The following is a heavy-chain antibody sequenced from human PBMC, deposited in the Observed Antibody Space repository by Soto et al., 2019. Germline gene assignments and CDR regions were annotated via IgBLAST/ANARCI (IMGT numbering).Heavy chain of an antibody. CDR2: TTAILGTR. D-gene: IGHD5-18*01. J-gene: IGHJ4*02. Sequence: GASVKVSCKASGDTLSHYGVSWVRQVPGKGLEWMGGTTAILGTRGYAQKFQGRMTITSDESTTTSYMELNSLTSDDTAVYYCAAGDSSDTGDHWGQGTLVTVPS. V-gene: IGHV1-69*13. CDR1: GDTLSHYG. CDR3: AAGDSSDTGDH.